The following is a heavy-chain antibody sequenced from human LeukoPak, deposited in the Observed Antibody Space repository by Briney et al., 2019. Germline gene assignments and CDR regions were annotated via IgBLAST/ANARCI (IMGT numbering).Heavy chain of an antibody. V-gene: IGHV4-31*03. CDR1: GGSISSGGYY. CDR3: ARVSLRGYSYGYTQPWYFDL. D-gene: IGHD5-18*01. J-gene: IGHJ2*01. Sequence: SQTLSLTCTVSGGSISSGGYYWSWIRQHPGKGLEWIGYIYYSGSTYYNPSLKSRVTISVDTSKNQFSLKLSSVTAADTAVYYCARVSLRGYSYGYTQPWYFDLWGRGTLVTVSS. CDR2: IYYSGST.